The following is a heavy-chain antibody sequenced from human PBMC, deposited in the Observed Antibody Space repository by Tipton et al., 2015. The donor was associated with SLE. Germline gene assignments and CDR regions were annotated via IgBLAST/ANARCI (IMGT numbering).Heavy chain of an antibody. J-gene: IGHJ5*02. CDR2: IYSGGST. Sequence: SLRLSCAASGFTVSSNYVSWVRQAPGKGLEWVSVIYSGGSTYYADSVKGRFTISRHNSKNTLYLQMNSLRAEDTAVYYCARHLGYYYDTPTGGWFDPWGQGTLVTVSS. CDR3: ARHLGYYYDTPTGGWFDP. V-gene: IGHV3-53*04. D-gene: IGHD3-22*01. CDR1: GFTVSSNY.